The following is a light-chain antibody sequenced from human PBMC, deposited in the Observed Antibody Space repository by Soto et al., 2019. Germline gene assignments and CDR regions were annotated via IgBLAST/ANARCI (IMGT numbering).Light chain of an antibody. V-gene: IGLV2-14*01. CDR1: SSDVGGYNY. CDR2: DVS. J-gene: IGLJ1*01. Sequence: SALTQPASVSGSPGQSITISCTGTSSDVGGYNYVSWYQQHPDKAPKLMIYDVSNRPSGVSNRFSGSKSGNTASLTISGLQAEDEADYYCSSYTSSTTLYYVFGTGTKVTVL. CDR3: SSYTSSTTLYYV.